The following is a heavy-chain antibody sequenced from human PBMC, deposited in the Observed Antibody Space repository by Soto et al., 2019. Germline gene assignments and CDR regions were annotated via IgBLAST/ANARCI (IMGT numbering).Heavy chain of an antibody. Sequence: SVKVSCKASGGTFSSYAISWVRQAPGQGLEWMGGIIPIFGTANYAQKFQGRVTITADESTSTAYMELSSLRSEDTAVYYCAREQYKWELHHPDAFDIWGQGTMVTVSS. D-gene: IGHD1-26*01. J-gene: IGHJ3*02. CDR3: AREQYKWELHHPDAFDI. CDR2: IIPIFGTA. CDR1: GGTFSSYA. V-gene: IGHV1-69*13.